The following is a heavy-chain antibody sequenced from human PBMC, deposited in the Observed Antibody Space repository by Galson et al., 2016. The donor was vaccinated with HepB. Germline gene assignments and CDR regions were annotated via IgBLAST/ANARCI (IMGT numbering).Heavy chain of an antibody. D-gene: IGHD2-15*01. V-gene: IGHV3-21*06. J-gene: IGHJ2*01. CDR1: GFTFSNYN. CDR2: ISSSRTYI. Sequence: SLRLSCAASGFTFSNYNTNWVRQAPGKGLEWVSSISSSRTYIYYADSVVGRFTISRDNAKNSLYLQMNSLRAEETAVYYCARDPTSDLGGESIPDLPYFDLWGRGTLVTVSS. CDR3: ARDPTSDLGGESIPDLPYFDL.